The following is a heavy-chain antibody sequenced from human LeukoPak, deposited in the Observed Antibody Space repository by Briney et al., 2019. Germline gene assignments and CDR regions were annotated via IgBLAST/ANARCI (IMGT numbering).Heavy chain of an antibody. CDR3: ARVGKRIAAAGDAFDI. CDR2: IYTSGST. CDR1: GGSISSYY. V-gene: IGHV4-4*07. J-gene: IGHJ3*02. D-gene: IGHD6-13*01. Sequence: SETLSLTCTVSGGSISSYYWSWIRQPAGKGLEWIGRIYTSGSTNYNASLKSRVTISVDRSKNQFSLKLSSVTAADTAVYYCARVGKRIAAAGDAFDIWGQGTMVTVS.